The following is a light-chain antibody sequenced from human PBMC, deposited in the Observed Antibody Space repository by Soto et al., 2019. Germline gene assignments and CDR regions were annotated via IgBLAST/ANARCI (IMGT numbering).Light chain of an antibody. Sequence: IQLTQSPSSLSASVGDRVTLTCRASQGMSSYLAWYQQKPGKAPKLLIYVTSTLQTGVPSRFSGSRSGADFTLTIRSLQPEDSATYYCKQLSIYPLTFGGGTKVDIK. J-gene: IGKJ4*01. CDR3: KQLSIYPLT. CDR2: VTS. V-gene: IGKV1-9*01. CDR1: QGMSSY.